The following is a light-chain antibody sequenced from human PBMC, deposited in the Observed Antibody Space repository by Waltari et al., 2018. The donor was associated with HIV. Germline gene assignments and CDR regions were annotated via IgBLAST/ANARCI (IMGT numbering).Light chain of an antibody. V-gene: IGKV1-9*01. J-gene: IGKJ2*04. CDR2: DAS. Sequence: DIQLTQSPAFLSASVGDRVTITCRASQGISSYLVWYQQKPGKAPRLLIYDASTLQSGVPSRFGGSGSGTEFTLTITSLQPEDFATYYCQQFSSFGQGTKLEIK. CDR1: QGISSY. CDR3: QQFSS.